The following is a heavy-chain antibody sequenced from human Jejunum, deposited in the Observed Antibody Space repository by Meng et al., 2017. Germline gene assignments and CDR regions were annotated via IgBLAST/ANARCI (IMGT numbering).Heavy chain of an antibody. J-gene: IGHJ4*02. Sequence: EVKLVGSGGGLVQPGGSLRLSCAASGFTFSSFAMTWVRQAPGKGLEWVASISDLGVSTYYADSVKGRFTISRDNSKNTLYLQINSLTTEEAVLYYCARKHFYLDSWGQGTLVTVSS. CDR2: ISDLGVST. CDR3: ARKHFYLDS. V-gene: IGHV3-23*04. D-gene: IGHD3-3*02. CDR1: GFTFSSFA.